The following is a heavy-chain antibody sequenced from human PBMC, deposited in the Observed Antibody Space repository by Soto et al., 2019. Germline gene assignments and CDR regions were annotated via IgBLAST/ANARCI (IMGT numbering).Heavy chain of an antibody. CDR2: ISGSGGST. Sequence: PGGSLRLSCAASGFTFSSYAMSWVRQAPGKGLEWVSAISGSGGSTYYADSVKGRFTISRDNSKNTLYLQMNSLRAEDTAVYYCAKSHRPSSYYYYYGMDVWGQGTTVTVSS. V-gene: IGHV3-23*01. J-gene: IGHJ6*02. CDR3: AKSHRPSSYYYYYGMDV. CDR1: GFTFSSYA.